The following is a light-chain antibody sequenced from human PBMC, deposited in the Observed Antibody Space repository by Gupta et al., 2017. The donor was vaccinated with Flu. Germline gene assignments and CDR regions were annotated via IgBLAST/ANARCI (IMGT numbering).Light chain of an antibody. V-gene: IGLV2-11*01. J-gene: IGLJ3*02. CDR1: SSDVGGYNY. CDR3: CSDAGSYTWL. CDR2: DVT. Sequence: QSALTQPRPVSGSPGPSVTISCTGTSSDVGGYNYVSWYQQHPDKPPKLIIYDVTKRPSGVPGRFSGSKSGNTASLTISGLQAEDEAEYYCCSDAGSYTWLFGGGTKLDVL.